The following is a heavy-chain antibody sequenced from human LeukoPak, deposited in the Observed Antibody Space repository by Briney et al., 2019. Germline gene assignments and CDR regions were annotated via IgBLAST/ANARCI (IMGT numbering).Heavy chain of an antibody. CDR2: IIPIFGTT. J-gene: IGHJ5*02. Sequence: ASVKVSCKASGGTLRSYIISWVRQAPEQGLEWMGGIIPIFGTTKYAQKFQGRVTITTDESTSTAYMELSSLRSEDTAVYYCARGPYCSTTRCYAVTNWFDPWGQGTLVTVSS. D-gene: IGHD2-2*01. V-gene: IGHV1-69*05. CDR1: GGTLRSYI. CDR3: ARGPYCSTTRCYAVTNWFDP.